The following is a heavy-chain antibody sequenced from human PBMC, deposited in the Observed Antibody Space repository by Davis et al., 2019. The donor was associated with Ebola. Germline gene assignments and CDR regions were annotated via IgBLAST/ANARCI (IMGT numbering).Heavy chain of an antibody. J-gene: IGHJ4*02. CDR1: GFTFSSYA. Sequence: GESLKISCAASGFTFSSYAMHWVRQAPGKGLEWVAVIWYDGSNKYYADSVKGRFTISRDNSKNTLYLQMNSLRAEDTAVYYCAKQVAEGATTAFDYWGQGTLVTVSS. V-gene: IGHV3-30*02. CDR2: IWYDGSNK. D-gene: IGHD1-26*01. CDR3: AKQVAEGATTAFDY.